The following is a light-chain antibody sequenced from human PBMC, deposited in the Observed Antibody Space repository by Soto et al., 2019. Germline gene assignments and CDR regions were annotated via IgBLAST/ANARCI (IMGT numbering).Light chain of an antibody. J-gene: IGKJ1*01. CDR2: DAS. CDR1: QSVSSS. Sequence: EIVLTQSPGTLSLSPGERATLSCRASQSVSSSSLAWFQQKPGQAPRLLIYDASKRATGIPARFSGSGSGTEFTLTVSSLQSEDFAVYYCQQYNNWPRTFGQGTKVDIK. CDR3: QQYNNWPRT. V-gene: IGKV3-15*01.